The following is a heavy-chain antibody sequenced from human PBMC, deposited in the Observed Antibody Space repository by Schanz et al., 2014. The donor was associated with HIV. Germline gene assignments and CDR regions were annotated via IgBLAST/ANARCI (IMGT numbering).Heavy chain of an antibody. J-gene: IGHJ6*02. CDR1: GFTFRTHG. Sequence: QVQLVESGGGVVQPGRSLRLSCAASGFTFRTHGIHWVRQAPAKGLEWVAVISYDGSIKEYADSVKGRFTISRDNSKKTLHLQMNSLRPEDTAVYYCSTDIAVAGRGGMDLWGQGTTVTVAS. D-gene: IGHD6-19*01. CDR3: STDIAVAGRGGMDL. CDR2: ISYDGSIK. V-gene: IGHV3-30*03.